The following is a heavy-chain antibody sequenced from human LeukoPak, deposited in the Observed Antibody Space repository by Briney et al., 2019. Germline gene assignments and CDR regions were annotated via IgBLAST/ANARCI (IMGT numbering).Heavy chain of an antibody. CDR3: ARQSRDGSKTRGYYFDY. V-gene: IGHV5-51*01. J-gene: IGHJ4*02. CDR1: GYSFTNYW. Sequence: GESLKISCQVSGYSFTNYWIGWVRQLPGKGLESMVIIYPADSDTAYSPSFQGQFTISADKSISTVYLQWSSLKASDTAMYYCARQSRDGSKTRGYYFDYWGQGTLVTVS. D-gene: IGHD3-10*01. CDR2: IYPADSDT.